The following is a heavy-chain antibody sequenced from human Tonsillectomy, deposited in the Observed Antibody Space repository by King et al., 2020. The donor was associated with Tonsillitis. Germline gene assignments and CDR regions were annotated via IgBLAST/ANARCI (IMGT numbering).Heavy chain of an antibody. J-gene: IGHJ1*01. CDR1: GFTFSDYA. CDR3: ARDEGCSNINCYMYFQH. V-gene: IGHV3-30-3*01. Sequence: VQLVESGGGVVQPGRSLRLSCAASGFTFSDYAMHWVRQAPGKGLEWVAIISYDGSNKNYADSVKGRFTISRDNSKNTLYLQMNSLRAEDTAVYYCARDEGCSNINCYMYFQHWGQGTLVTVSS. CDR2: ISYDGSNK. D-gene: IGHD2-2*02.